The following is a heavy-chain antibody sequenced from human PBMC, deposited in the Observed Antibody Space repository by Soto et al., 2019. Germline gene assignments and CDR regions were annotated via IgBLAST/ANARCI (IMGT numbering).Heavy chain of an antibody. D-gene: IGHD3-22*01. CDR2: IIPIFGTA. CDR1: GGTFSSYA. Sequence: ASVKVSCKASGGTFSSYAISWVRQAPGQGLEWMGGIIPIFGTANYAQKFQGRVTITADESTSTAYMELSSLRSEDTAVYYCARVDDYYDSSGYQFDYWGQGTLVTVSS. CDR3: ARVDDYYDSSGYQFDY. J-gene: IGHJ4*02. V-gene: IGHV1-69*13.